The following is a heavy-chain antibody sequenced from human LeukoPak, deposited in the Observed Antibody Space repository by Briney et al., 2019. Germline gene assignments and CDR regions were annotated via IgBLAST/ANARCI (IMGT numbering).Heavy chain of an antibody. Sequence: GGSLRLSCAASGFTFSSYGMHWVRQAPGKGLEWVAVIWYDGSNKYYADSAKGRFTISRDNSKNTLYLQMNSLRAEDTAVYYCAKDGEPGIAVAGPGGYWGQGTLVTVSS. CDR2: IWYDGSNK. CDR1: GFTFSSYG. D-gene: IGHD6-19*01. V-gene: IGHV3-33*06. J-gene: IGHJ4*02. CDR3: AKDGEPGIAVAGPGGY.